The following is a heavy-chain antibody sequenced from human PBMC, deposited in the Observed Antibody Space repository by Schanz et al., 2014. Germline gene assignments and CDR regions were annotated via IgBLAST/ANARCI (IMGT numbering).Heavy chain of an antibody. D-gene: IGHD6-13*01. CDR3: AKSQGSSFDY. V-gene: IGHV3-23*01. CDR1: GFTFSGYA. Sequence: EVQLLESGGGLVQPGGSLRLSCAASGFTFSGYAMSWVRQAPGRGLEWVAGISGSGTTTYYAASVKGRFTISRDNSKNTLYLQMSSLRAEDTAVYYCAKSQGSSFDYWGQGTLVTVSS. CDR2: ISGSGTTT. J-gene: IGHJ4*02.